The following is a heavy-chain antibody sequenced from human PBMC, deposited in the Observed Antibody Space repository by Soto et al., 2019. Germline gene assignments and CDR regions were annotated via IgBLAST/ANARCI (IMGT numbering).Heavy chain of an antibody. CDR1: GFTFSSYA. Sequence: EVQLLESGGGLVQPGGSVRLSCAASGFTFSSYAMSWVRQAPGKGLEWVSAVSGSGGTTYYADSVKGRFTISRDNSKNTVYLQMNSLRVEDTAVYYCAKWYYYDSRPRKYFDYWGQGTLVIVFS. V-gene: IGHV3-23*01. D-gene: IGHD3-22*01. J-gene: IGHJ4*02. CDR3: AKWYYYDSRPRKYFDY. CDR2: VSGSGGTT.